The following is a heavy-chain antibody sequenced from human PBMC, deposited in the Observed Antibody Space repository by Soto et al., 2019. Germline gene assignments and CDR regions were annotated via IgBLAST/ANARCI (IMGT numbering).Heavy chain of an antibody. CDR3: TTGALWFGEEYYYYGMDV. J-gene: IGHJ6*02. Sequence: GGSLTPSSPAAGFTCSTAWMSWVPWAPGKGLEWVGRIKTKTEGGTTDYAAPVKGRFTISRDDSKNTLYLQMNSLKTEDTAVYYCTTGALWFGEEYYYYGMDVWGQGTTVTVSS. CDR1: GFTCSTAW. CDR2: IKTKTEGGTT. D-gene: IGHD3-10*01. V-gene: IGHV3-15*01.